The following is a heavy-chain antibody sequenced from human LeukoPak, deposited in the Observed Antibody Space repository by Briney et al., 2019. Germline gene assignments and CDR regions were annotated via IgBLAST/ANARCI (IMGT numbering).Heavy chain of an antibody. D-gene: IGHD5-12*01. CDR2: ISGSGDST. CDR1: GFSFSSYA. Sequence: GGSLRLPCAASGFSFSSYAMSWVRQAPGKGLEWVSAISGSGDSTFYADSVKGRFTISRDNSKNTLYLQMSSLRAEDTAIYYCAKGQNSGYDYYFDCWGQGTLVTVSS. CDR3: AKGQNSGYDYYFDC. J-gene: IGHJ4*02. V-gene: IGHV3-23*01.